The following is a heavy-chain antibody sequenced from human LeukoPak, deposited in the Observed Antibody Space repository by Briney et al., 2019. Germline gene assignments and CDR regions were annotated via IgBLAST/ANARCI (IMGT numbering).Heavy chain of an antibody. J-gene: IGHJ4*02. Sequence: ASVKVSCKVSGYTLTELSMHWVRQAPGKGLEWMGGFDPEDGETIYAQKFQGRVTMTEDTSTDTAYMELSSLRSEDTAVYYCATRSIAVAGTSLDCWGQGTLVTVSS. D-gene: IGHD6-19*01. V-gene: IGHV1-24*01. CDR3: ATRSIAVAGTSLDC. CDR2: FDPEDGET. CDR1: GYTLTELS.